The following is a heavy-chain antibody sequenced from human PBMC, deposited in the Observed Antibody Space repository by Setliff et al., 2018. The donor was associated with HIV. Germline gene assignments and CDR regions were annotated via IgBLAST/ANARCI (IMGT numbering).Heavy chain of an antibody. D-gene: IGHD1-26*01. Sequence: PGESLKISCAASGFSNSALHWVRQAPGKGLEWVGRIRSKANNYATEYGASVKGRFIISRDDSKNMAYLQMNSLRTEDTAIYYCTRHRGSFDYWAWEPWSPS. CDR3: TRHRGSFDY. CDR2: IRSKANNYAT. J-gene: IGHJ4*02. CDR1: GFSNSA. V-gene: IGHV3-73*01.